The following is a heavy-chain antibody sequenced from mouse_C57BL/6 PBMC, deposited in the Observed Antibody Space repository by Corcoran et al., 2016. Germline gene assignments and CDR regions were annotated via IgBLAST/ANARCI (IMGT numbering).Heavy chain of an antibody. CDR2: IYPGSGNT. D-gene: IGHD2-4*01. J-gene: IGHJ4*01. V-gene: IGHV1-76*01. Sequence: QVQLKQSGAELVRPGASVKLSCKASGYTFTDYYINWVKQRPGQGLEWIARIYPGSGNTYYNEKFKGKATLTAEKSSSTAYMQLSSLTSEDSAVYFCARGGTMIKNYAMDYWGQGTSVTVSS. CDR3: ARGGTMIKNYAMDY. CDR1: GYTFTDYY.